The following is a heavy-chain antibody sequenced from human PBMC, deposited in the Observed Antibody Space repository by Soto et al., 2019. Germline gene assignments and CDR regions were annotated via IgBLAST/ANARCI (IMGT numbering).Heavy chain of an antibody. J-gene: IGHJ4*02. CDR3: ARDMGVTGYYHYFDN. CDR1: GLTVSSNY. CDR2: LYIDGET. Sequence: GGSLRLSCAASGLTVSSNYMGRVRQAPGKGLEWVSLLYIDGETRNYGDSAKGRFTISRDNSKNTLYLQMTSLRAEDTAVYYCARDMGVTGYYHYFDNWGLGTQVTVSS. V-gene: IGHV3-53*01. D-gene: IGHD3-9*01.